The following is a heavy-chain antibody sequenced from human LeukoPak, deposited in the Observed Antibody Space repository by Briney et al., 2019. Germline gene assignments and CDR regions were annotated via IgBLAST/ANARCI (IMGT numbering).Heavy chain of an antibody. V-gene: IGHV3-30-3*01. D-gene: IGHD5-24*01. CDR1: GFTFSSYA. Sequence: GGSLRLSCAASGFTFSSYAMHWVRQAPGKGLEWVAVISYDGSNKYYADSVKGRFTISRDNSKNTLYLQMNSLRAEDTAVYYCAKASEGYKLPTHTDYWGQGTLVTVSS. CDR3: AKASEGYKLPTHTDY. J-gene: IGHJ4*02. CDR2: ISYDGSNK.